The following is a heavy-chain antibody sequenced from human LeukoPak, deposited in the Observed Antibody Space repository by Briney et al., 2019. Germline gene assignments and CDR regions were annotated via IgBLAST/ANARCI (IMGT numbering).Heavy chain of an antibody. D-gene: IGHD3-10*01. J-gene: IGHJ4*02. CDR3: AREGYHGSGSYYNRDTDFDY. V-gene: IGHV1-2*02. CDR1: GYTFTGYY. Sequence: ASVKVSCKASGYTFTGYYMHWVRQAPGQGLEWMGWINPNSGGTNYAQKFQGRVTMTRDTSISTAYMELSRLRSDDTAVYYCAREGYHGSGSYYNRDTDFDYWGQGTLVTVSS. CDR2: INPNSGGT.